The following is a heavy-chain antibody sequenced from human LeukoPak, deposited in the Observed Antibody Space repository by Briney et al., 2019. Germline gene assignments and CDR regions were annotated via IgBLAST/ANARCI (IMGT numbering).Heavy chain of an antibody. Sequence: GGSLRLSCAASGFTFSSYAMSWVRQAPGKGLEWVSAISGSGGSTYYADSVKGRFTISRDNSKNTLHLQMNSLRAEDTAVYYCAKDSSGSSSSWYRWFDPWGQGTLVTVSS. J-gene: IGHJ5*02. CDR1: GFTFSSYA. CDR3: AKDSSGSSSSWYRWFDP. V-gene: IGHV3-23*01. D-gene: IGHD6-13*01. CDR2: ISGSGGST.